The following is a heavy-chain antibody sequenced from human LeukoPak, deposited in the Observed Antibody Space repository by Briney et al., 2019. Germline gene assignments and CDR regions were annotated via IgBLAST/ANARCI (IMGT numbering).Heavy chain of an antibody. Sequence: GGSLRLSCAASGFTFSSYWMSWVRQAPGKGLEWVANIKQDGSEKYYVDSVKGRFTISRDNSKNSLYLQMNSLRTEDTALYYCAKDIRPYYYDSSGYYIDYWGQGTLVTVSS. D-gene: IGHD3-22*01. V-gene: IGHV3-7*03. CDR2: IKQDGSEK. CDR1: GFTFSSYW. CDR3: AKDIRPYYYDSSGYYIDY. J-gene: IGHJ4*02.